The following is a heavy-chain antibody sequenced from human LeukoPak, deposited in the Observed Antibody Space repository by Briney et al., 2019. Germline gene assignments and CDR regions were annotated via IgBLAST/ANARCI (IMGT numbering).Heavy chain of an antibody. CDR3: ARVSDISVAAYFDY. CDR1: GFTFDDYG. CDR2: INWNGGST. D-gene: IGHD6-19*01. Sequence: GGSLRLSCAASGFTFDDYGMSWVRQAPGKGLEWVSGINWNGGSTGYADSVKGRFTISRDNAKNSLYLQMNSLRAEDTALYYCARVSDISVAAYFDYWGQGTLVTVTS. J-gene: IGHJ4*02. V-gene: IGHV3-20*04.